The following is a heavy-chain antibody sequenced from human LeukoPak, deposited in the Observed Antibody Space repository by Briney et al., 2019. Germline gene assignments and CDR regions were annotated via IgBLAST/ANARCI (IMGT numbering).Heavy chain of an antibody. CDR2: IYIGGST. D-gene: IGHD3-16*01. CDR3: ARGLVLRLGEFYFEY. V-gene: IGHV3-53*01. J-gene: IGHJ4*02. Sequence: GGSLRLSFAASGFTVSSNYMSLVRQSPGKGLEWGSVIYIGGSTDYGDSGKGRFTISSDNSKNILYPEIPSPRAEDRPVYYCARGLVLRLGEFYFEYWGQGPVVRVSS. CDR1: GFTVSSNY.